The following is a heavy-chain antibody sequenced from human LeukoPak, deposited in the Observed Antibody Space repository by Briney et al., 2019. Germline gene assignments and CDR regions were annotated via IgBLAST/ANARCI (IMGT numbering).Heavy chain of an antibody. J-gene: IGHJ6*03. V-gene: IGHV3-30*04. D-gene: IGHD3-16*01. CDR3: AKDWARERNYYYYMDV. CDR1: GFTFSTYA. Sequence: PGGSLRLSCAASGFTFSTYAMHWVRQAPGKGLEWVAAISYDGSNKNYADSVKGRFTISRDNSKNTLYLQMNSLRAEDTAVYYCAKDWARERNYYYYMDVWGKGTTVTISS. CDR2: ISYDGSNK.